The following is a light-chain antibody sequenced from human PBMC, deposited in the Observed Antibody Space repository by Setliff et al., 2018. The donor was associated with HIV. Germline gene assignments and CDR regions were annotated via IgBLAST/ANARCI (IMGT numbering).Light chain of an antibody. V-gene: IGLV2-23*01. Sequence: QSALAQPASVSGSPGQSITISCTGTSSDIGRYNLVSWYQQYPGTAPKLMIYQATKRPSGVSNRVSGSKSGNTASLTISGLQAEDEADYYCCSNTGSNTYVFGSGTKGTVL. CDR1: SSDIGRYNL. CDR2: QAT. CDR3: CSNTGSNTYV. J-gene: IGLJ1*01.